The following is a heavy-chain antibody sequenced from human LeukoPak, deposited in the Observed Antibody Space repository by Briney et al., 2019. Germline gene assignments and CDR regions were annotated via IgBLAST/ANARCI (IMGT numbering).Heavy chain of an antibody. CDR3: ARDRSYYDSSGYEY. J-gene: IGHJ4*02. CDR2: IYYIGST. V-gene: IGHV4-59*01. D-gene: IGHD3-22*01. CDR1: GGSISNYY. Sequence: SETLSLTCTVSGGSISNYYWTWIRQPPGKGLEWLGYIYYIGSTKYNPSLKSRVTISVDTSKNQFSLKLTSMTAADTAVYFCARDRSYYDSSGYEYWGQGTLVTVSS.